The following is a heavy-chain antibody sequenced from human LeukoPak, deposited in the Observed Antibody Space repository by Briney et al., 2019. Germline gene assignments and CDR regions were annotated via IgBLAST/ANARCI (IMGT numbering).Heavy chain of an antibody. Sequence: PSETLSLTCTVSGALISSGSYYWSWIRQPAGKGLEWIGRTYTSGSTNYNPSLKSRVTISVDTSKNQFSLKLSSVTAADTAVYYCARDREHIVLLPGAKRKTXYFDXWXXXTLVTVS. D-gene: IGHD2-2*01. CDR1: GALISSGSYY. CDR2: TYTSGST. CDR3: ARDREHIVLLPGAKRKTXYFDX. V-gene: IGHV4-61*02. J-gene: IGHJ4*01.